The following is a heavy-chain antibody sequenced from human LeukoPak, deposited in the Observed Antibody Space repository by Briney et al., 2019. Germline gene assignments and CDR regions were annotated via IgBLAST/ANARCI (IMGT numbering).Heavy chain of an antibody. Sequence: SETLSLTCTVSGGSISSYYWSWIRQPPGKGLEWIGNIFYSGSTYYSPSLKSRVTISLDTSRNQFSLKLNSVTAADTAVYYCAKSNGYGLVNIWGQGTMVTVSS. CDR2: IFYSGST. V-gene: IGHV4-59*12. J-gene: IGHJ3*02. D-gene: IGHD3-10*01. CDR1: GGSISSYY. CDR3: AKSNGYGLVNI.